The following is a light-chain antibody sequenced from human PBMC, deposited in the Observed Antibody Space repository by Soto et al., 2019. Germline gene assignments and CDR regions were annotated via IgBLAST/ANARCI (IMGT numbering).Light chain of an antibody. J-gene: IGKJ1*01. CDR1: QSVSSSY. CDR2: GAF. CDR3: QQYNSYWT. V-gene: IGKV3-20*01. Sequence: EIVLTQSPGTLSLSPGERATLSCRASQSVSSSYLAWYQQKPGQAPRLLIYGAFSRATGIPDRFSGSGSGTDFTLTISRLEPEDFATYYCQQYNSYWTFGQGTKVEIK.